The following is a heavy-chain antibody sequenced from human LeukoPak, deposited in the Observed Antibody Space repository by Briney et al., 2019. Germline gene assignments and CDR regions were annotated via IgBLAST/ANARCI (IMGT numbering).Heavy chain of an antibody. CDR3: ARGASVRGVPFNWFDP. Sequence: ASVKVSCKASGYTLTGYYMHWVRQAPGQGLEWMGWINPNSGGTNYAQKFQGRVTMTRDTSISTAYMELSRLRSDDTAVYYCARGASVRGVPFNWFDPWGQGTLVTVSS. CDR2: INPNSGGT. D-gene: IGHD3-10*02. CDR1: GYTLTGYY. J-gene: IGHJ5*02. V-gene: IGHV1-2*02.